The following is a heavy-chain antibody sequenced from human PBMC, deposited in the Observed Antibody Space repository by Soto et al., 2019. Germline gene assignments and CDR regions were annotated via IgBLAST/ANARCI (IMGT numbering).Heavy chain of an antibody. CDR2: IYHTGST. CDR3: ARGPGYCSSTNCYGGTKWFDP. CDR1: GGSISSDDFS. D-gene: IGHD2-2*01. Sequence: SETLSLTCAVSGGSISSDDFSWSWIRQPPGKGLECIGYIYHTGSTYYNPSLESRVTMSVDRSKNQFSLNLSSVTAADTAVYYCARGPGYCSSTNCYGGTKWFDPWGQGTLVTVSS. V-gene: IGHV4-30-2*01. J-gene: IGHJ5*02.